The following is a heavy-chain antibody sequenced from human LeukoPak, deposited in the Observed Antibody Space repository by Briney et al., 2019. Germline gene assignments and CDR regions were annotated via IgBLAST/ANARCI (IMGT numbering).Heavy chain of an antibody. CDR2: MYYSVNT. J-gene: IGHJ5*02. D-gene: IGHD6-13*01. V-gene: IGHV4-39*01. CDR1: GGSISSRSYY. CDR3: ARSRIAAISGFNP. Sequence: PSETLSLTCTVSGGSISSRSYYWGWVRQPPGKGLEWIGSMYYSVNTYYNPSLKSRVTISVDTSKNQFSLNLISVTAADTAVYYCARSRIAAISGFNPWGQGTRVTVSS.